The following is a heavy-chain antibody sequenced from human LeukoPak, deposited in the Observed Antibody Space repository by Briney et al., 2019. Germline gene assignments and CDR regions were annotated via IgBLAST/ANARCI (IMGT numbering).Heavy chain of an antibody. V-gene: IGHV4-59*01. CDR1: GGYISSYS. Sequence: PSETLSLTRTVSGGYISSYSWSWIRQPPGKGLEWIGYIYYSGSTNYNPSLKSRVTISVDTSKNQFSLKLRSVTAEDTAVYYCARSRYYYYYMDVWGKGTTVTVSS. D-gene: IGHD2-2*01. CDR3: ARSRYYYYYMDV. J-gene: IGHJ6*03. CDR2: IYYSGST.